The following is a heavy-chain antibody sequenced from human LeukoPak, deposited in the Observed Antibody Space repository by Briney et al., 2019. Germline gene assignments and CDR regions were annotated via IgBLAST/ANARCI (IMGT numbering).Heavy chain of an antibody. D-gene: IGHD2-2*02. CDR2: MNPNSGNT. CDR1: GYIFTSYD. J-gene: IGHJ4*02. Sequence: ASVKVSCEASGYIFTSYDINWVRQAAGQGLEWMGWMNPNSGNTGYAQKFQGRVTMTRSTSISTAYMELGSLTSEDTAVYYCTRGSQNCASASCYNFWGQGTLVTVSS. V-gene: IGHV1-8*01. CDR3: TRGSQNCASASCYNF.